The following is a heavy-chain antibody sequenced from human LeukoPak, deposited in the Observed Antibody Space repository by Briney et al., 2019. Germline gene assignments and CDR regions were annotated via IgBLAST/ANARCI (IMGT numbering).Heavy chain of an antibody. J-gene: IGHJ4*02. CDR3: ASPRAERSTWYAVDY. Sequence: SETLSLTCAVSGGSISRSNWWSWVRPSPGKGLEWIGEIYDNGSTNYNPSLKSRVTISVDKSKNQFSLKLSSVTAADTAVYYCASPRAERSTWYAVDYWGQGTLVTVSA. D-gene: IGHD6-13*01. V-gene: IGHV4-4*02. CDR2: IYDNGST. CDR1: GGSISRSNW.